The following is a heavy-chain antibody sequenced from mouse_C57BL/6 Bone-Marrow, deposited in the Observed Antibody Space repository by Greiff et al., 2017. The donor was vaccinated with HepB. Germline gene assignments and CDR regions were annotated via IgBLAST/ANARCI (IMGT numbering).Heavy chain of an antibody. CDR1: GFTFTDYY. CDR3: ARYEVGRGWFAY. J-gene: IGHJ3*01. V-gene: IGHV7-3*01. CDR2: IRNKANGYTT. Sequence: EVQLVESGGGLVQPGGSLSLSCAAPGFTFTDYYMSWVRQPPGKALEWLGFIRNKANGYTTEYSASVKGRFTISRDNSQSILYLQMNALRAEDSATYYCARYEVGRGWFAYWGQGTLVTVSA. D-gene: IGHD4-1*01.